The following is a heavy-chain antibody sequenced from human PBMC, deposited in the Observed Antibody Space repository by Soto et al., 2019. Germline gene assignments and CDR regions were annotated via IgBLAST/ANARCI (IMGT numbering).Heavy chain of an antibody. CDR1: GGTFSSYA. V-gene: IGHV1-69*13. CDR3: ATDSRPPARIGDILPCDV. D-gene: IGHD2-15*01. CDR2: IIPIFGTA. J-gene: IGHJ6*02. Sequence: ASVKVSCKASGGTFSSYAISWVRQAPGQGLEWMGGIIPIFGTAIYGQKFQGRLTITADGSTSTAFMELSSLRSEDTAFYYCATDSRPPARIGDILPCDVWGQGTTVTVSS.